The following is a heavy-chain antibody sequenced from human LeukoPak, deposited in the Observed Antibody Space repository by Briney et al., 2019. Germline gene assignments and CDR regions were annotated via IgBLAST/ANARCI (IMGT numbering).Heavy chain of an antibody. J-gene: IGHJ3*02. CDR2: ISYDGSNK. D-gene: IGHD3-22*01. V-gene: IGHV3-30*18. CDR3: AKGFSMVDYYDSSGYPLSAFDI. CDR1: GFTFSSYG. Sequence: GGSLGLSCAASGFTFSSYGMHWVRQAPGKGLEWVAVISYDGSNKYYADSVKGRFTISRDNSKNTLYLQMNSLRAEDTAVYYCAKGFSMVDYYDSSGYPLSAFDIWGQGTMVTVSS.